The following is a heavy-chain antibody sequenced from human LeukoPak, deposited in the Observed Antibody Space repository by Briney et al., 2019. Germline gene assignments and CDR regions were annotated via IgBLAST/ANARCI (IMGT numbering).Heavy chain of an antibody. Sequence: GGSLRLSCAASGFTFSSYAMSWVRQAPGKGLEWVSTISSSGDSTYYADSVKGRFTISRDNSKNTLYLQMSGLRAEDTAVYYCAKAKYCSAGTCYFDYWGQGTLVTVSS. CDR2: ISSSGDST. V-gene: IGHV3-23*01. CDR3: AKAKYCSAGTCYFDY. CDR1: GFTFSSYA. J-gene: IGHJ4*02. D-gene: IGHD2-15*01.